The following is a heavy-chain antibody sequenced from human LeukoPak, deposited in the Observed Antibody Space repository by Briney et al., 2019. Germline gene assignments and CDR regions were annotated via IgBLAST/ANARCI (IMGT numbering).Heavy chain of an antibody. J-gene: IGHJ4*02. CDR1: GGTFSSYA. Sequence: SVKVSCKASGGTFSSYAISWVRRAPGRGLEWMGGIIPIFGTANYAQKFQGRVTITADESTSTAYMELSSLRSEDTAVYYCARNRLELLSSPWWDCWGQGTLVTVSS. V-gene: IGHV1-69*01. D-gene: IGHD1-7*01. CDR3: ARNRLELLSSPWWDC. CDR2: IIPIFGTA.